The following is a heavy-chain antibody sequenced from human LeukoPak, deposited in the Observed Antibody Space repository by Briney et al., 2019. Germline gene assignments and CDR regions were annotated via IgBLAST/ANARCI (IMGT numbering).Heavy chain of an antibody. Sequence: PSETLSLTCTVSGGSISSSSYYWGWIRQPPGKGLEWIGSIYYSGSTYYNPSLKSRVTISVDTSKNQLSLKLSSVTAADTAVYYCARDDSVFGLRSYQNWFDPWGQGTLVTVSS. V-gene: IGHV4-39*07. CDR1: GGSISSSSYY. J-gene: IGHJ5*02. D-gene: IGHD5-12*01. CDR2: IYYSGST. CDR3: ARDDSVFGLRSYQNWFDP.